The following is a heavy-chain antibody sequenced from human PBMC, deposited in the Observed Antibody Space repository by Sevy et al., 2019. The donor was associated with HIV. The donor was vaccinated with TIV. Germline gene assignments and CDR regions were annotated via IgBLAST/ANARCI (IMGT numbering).Heavy chain of an antibody. CDR1: GGTFSSYA. Sequence: ASVKVSCKASGGTFSSYAISWVRQAPGQGLEWMGGIIPIFGTANYAQKFQGRVTITADESTSTAYMELGSLRSEDTAVYYCASGHSPTNLRFLEWSNYYYMDVWGKGTTVTVSS. D-gene: IGHD3-3*01. CDR3: ASGHSPTNLRFLEWSNYYYMDV. CDR2: IIPIFGTA. J-gene: IGHJ6*03. V-gene: IGHV1-69*13.